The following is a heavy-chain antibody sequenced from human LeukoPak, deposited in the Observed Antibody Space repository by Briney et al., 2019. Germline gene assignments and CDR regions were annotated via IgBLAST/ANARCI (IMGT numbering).Heavy chain of an antibody. CDR1: GGSISSYY. CDR2: IYYSGIT. D-gene: IGHD3-22*01. V-gene: IGHV4-59*08. CDR3: ARHNYYDSSGYYPLGY. Sequence: KSSETLSLTCTVSGGSISSYYWSWIRQPPGKGLEWIGYIYYSGITNYNPSLKSRVTISVDTSKNQYSLKLSSVTAADTAVYYCARHNYYDSSGYYPLGYWGQGTLVTVSS. J-gene: IGHJ4*02.